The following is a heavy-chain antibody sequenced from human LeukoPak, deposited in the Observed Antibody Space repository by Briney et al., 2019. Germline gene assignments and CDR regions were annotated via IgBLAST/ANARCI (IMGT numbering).Heavy chain of an antibody. V-gene: IGHV1-18*01. CDR1: GYTFTSYG. CDR3: ARAQIPDSSGYYFLEPSYYYYYYGMDV. Sequence: ASVKVSCKASGYTFTSYGISWVRQAPGQGLEWIGWISAYIGNTNYAQKLQGRVTMTTDTSTSTAYMELRSLRSDDTAVYYCARAQIPDSSGYYFLEPSYYYYYYGMDVWGQGTTVTVSS. J-gene: IGHJ6*02. CDR2: ISAYIGNT. D-gene: IGHD3-22*01.